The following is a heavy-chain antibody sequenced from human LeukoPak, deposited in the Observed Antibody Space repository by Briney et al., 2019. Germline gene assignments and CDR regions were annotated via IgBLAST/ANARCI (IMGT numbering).Heavy chain of an antibody. Sequence: GGSLRLSCAASGFTFSSYSMNWVRQAPGKGRGGGSYISSSSRTIYYAASVKGRFTISRDNAKNSLYLQMNSLRAEDTAVYYCARDRYRSGWQFDYWGQGTLVTVSS. V-gene: IGHV3-48*01. D-gene: IGHD6-19*01. CDR3: ARDRYRSGWQFDY. J-gene: IGHJ4*02. CDR1: GFTFSSYS. CDR2: ISSSSRTI.